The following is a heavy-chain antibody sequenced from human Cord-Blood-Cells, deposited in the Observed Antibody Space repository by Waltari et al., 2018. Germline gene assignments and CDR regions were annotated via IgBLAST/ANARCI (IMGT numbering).Heavy chain of an antibody. CDR2: INPNSGGT. V-gene: IGHV1-2*02. Sequence: QVQLVQSGAEVKKPGDSVKVYCKASGYTFTGYYMHSLRQAPGQGLEWMGWINPNSGGTNYAQKFQGRVTMTRDTSISTAYMELSRLRSDDTAVYYCARAGQVFSGTSWFDPWGQGTLVTVSS. D-gene: IGHD1-1*01. CDR1: GYTFTGYY. J-gene: IGHJ5*02. CDR3: ARAGQVFSGTSWFDP.